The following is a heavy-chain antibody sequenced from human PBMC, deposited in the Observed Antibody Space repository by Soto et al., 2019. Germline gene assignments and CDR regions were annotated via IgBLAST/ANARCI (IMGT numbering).Heavy chain of an antibody. CDR2: ISSSSSYI. D-gene: IGHD6-13*01. V-gene: IGHV3-21*01. Sequence: EVQLVESGGGLVKPGGSLRLSCAASGFTFSSYSMNWVRQAPGKGLEWVSSISSSSSYIYYADSVKGRFTISRDNAKNSLYLQMNSLRAEDTAVYYCARGPAVEGMWFDPWGQGTLVTVSS. CDR3: ARGPAVEGMWFDP. CDR1: GFTFSSYS. J-gene: IGHJ5*02.